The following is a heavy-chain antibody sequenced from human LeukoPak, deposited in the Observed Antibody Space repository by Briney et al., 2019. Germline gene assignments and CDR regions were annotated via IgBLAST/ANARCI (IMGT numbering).Heavy chain of an antibody. J-gene: IGHJ4*02. CDR1: GGSISSYY. D-gene: IGHD5-24*01. CDR2: IYYSGST. V-gene: IGHV4-59*08. CDR3: ARHSLAGYNRMFDY. Sequence: SETLSLTCTVSGGSISSYYWSWIRQPPGKGLEWIGYIYYSGSTNCNPSLKSRVTISVDTSKNQFSLKLSSVTAADTAVYYCARHSLAGYNRMFDYWGQGTLVTVSS.